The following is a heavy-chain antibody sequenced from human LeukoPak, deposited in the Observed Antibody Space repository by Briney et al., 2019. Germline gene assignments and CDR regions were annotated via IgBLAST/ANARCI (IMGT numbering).Heavy chain of an antibody. CDR1: GFTVSSNY. D-gene: IGHD4/OR15-4a*01. CDR3: ARLGDYGFQH. V-gene: IGHV3-53*01. Sequence: GGPLRLSCAASGFTVSSNYMSWVRQAPGKGLEWVSVISVKGRFTISRDNSKNTLYLQMNSLRAEDTAVYYCARLGDYGFQHWGQGTLVTASS. CDR2: I. J-gene: IGHJ1*01.